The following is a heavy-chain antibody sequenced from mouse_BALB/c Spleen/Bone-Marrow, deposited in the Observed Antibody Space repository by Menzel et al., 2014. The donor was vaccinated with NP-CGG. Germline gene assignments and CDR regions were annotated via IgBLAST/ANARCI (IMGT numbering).Heavy chain of an antibody. V-gene: IGHV1S81*02. CDR1: GYTFTSYY. CDR3: TRSTMITYFDY. J-gene: IGHJ2*01. D-gene: IGHD2-4*01. CDR2: INPSNGGT. Sequence: QVQLQQSGAELVKPGASVKLSCKASGYTFTSYYMYWVKQRPGQGLEWIGEINPSNGGTNFNEKFKSKATLTVDKSSSTAYMQLSSLTSEDSAVYYCTRSTMITYFDYWGQGTTLPVSS.